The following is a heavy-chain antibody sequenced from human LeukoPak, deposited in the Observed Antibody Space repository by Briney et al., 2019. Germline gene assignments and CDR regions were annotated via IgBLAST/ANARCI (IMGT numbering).Heavy chain of an antibody. CDR1: GFTFSSYG. Sequence: GGSLRLSCAASGFTFSSYGMHWVRQAPGKGLEWVAFIRYDGSNKYYADSVKGRFTISRDNSKNTLYLQMNGLRAEDTAVYYCAKESGYSSSWIPFDYWGQGTLVTVSS. J-gene: IGHJ4*02. CDR2: IRYDGSNK. CDR3: AKESGYSSSWIPFDY. V-gene: IGHV3-30*02. D-gene: IGHD6-13*01.